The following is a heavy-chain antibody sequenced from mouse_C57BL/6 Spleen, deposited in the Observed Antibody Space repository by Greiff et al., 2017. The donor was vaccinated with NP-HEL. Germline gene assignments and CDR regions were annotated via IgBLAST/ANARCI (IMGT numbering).Heavy chain of an antibody. CDR1: GFTFSSYA. CDR3: ARGDYDEGFAY. D-gene: IGHD2-4*01. V-gene: IGHV5-4*01. J-gene: IGHJ3*01. CDR2: ISDGGSYT. Sequence: EVHLVESGGGLVKPGGSLKLSCAASGFTFSSYAMSWVRQTPEKRLEWVATISDGGSYTYYPDNVKGRFTISRDNAKNNLYLQMSHLKSEDTAMYYCARGDYDEGFAYWGQGTLVTVSA.